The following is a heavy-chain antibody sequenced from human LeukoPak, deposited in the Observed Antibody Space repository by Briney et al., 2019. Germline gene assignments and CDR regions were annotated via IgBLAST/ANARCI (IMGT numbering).Heavy chain of an antibody. D-gene: IGHD5-18*01. J-gene: IGHJ4*02. CDR3: ARYSYGSACFDY. CDR2: IYYSGST. Sequence: PSETLSLTCTVSGVSISSYYWSWIRQPPGKGLEWIGYIYYSGSTNYNPSLKSRVTISVDTSKNQFSLKLSSVTAADTAVYYCARYSYGSACFDYWGQGTLVTVSS. V-gene: IGHV4-59*01. CDR1: GVSISSYY.